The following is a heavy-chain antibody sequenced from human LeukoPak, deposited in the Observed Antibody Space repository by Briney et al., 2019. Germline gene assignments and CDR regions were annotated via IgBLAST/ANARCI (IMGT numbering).Heavy chain of an antibody. Sequence: ASVKVSCKASGYTFTSYGISWVRQAPGQGLGWMGWISAYNGNTNYAQKLQGRVTMTTDTSTSTAYMELRSLRSDDTAVYYCARGLVYCSSTSCNPTHFDYWGQGTLVTVSS. CDR1: GYTFTSYG. CDR2: ISAYNGNT. V-gene: IGHV1-18*01. CDR3: ARGLVYCSSTSCNPTHFDY. J-gene: IGHJ4*02. D-gene: IGHD2-2*01.